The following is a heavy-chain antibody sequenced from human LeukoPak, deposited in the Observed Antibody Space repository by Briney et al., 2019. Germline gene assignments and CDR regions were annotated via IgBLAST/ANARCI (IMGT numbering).Heavy chain of an antibody. CDR1: RFTFSSYA. CDR3: AKVYVAVAGRRGGYYFDY. J-gene: IGHJ4*02. Sequence: GGSLRLSCAASRFTFSSYAMSWVRQAPGKGLEWVSAISGSGGSTYCADSGKGRFTISRDNSRNTLYLQMNSLRAEDTAVYYCAKVYVAVAGRRGGYYFDYWGQGTLVTVSS. D-gene: IGHD6-19*01. CDR2: ISGSGGST. V-gene: IGHV3-23*01.